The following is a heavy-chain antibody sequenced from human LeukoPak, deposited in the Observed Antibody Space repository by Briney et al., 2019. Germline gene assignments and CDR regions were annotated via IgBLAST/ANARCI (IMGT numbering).Heavy chain of an antibody. D-gene: IGHD3-22*01. Sequence: PSELLSFTCTVPGASISSSSWSWIRQPPGKGLEGIGYIYDSGSTNYNSSLKCRVAISVDKSKNQFSLKLSYVPAADTAVYYCARLSHYFDSSGYYYVRFFDYWGQGTLVTVSS. CDR1: GASISSSS. J-gene: IGHJ4*02. V-gene: IGHV4-59*08. CDR2: IYDSGST. CDR3: ARLSHYFDSSGYYYVRFFDY.